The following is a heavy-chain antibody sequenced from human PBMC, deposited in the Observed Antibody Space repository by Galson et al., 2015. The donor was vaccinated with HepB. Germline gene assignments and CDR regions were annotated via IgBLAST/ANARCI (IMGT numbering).Heavy chain of an antibody. CDR3: ARSLRGYRGYDSFDY. Sequence: SLRLSCAASGFSVSDNYMNWVHQAPGKGLEWVSTISRRGSTYHADSVKGRFIISRDNSKNTLFLQMNSLRAEDTAVYYCARSLRGYRGYDSFDYWGQGTLVTVSS. CDR1: GFSVSDNY. V-gene: IGHV3-53*01. J-gene: IGHJ4*02. D-gene: IGHD5-12*01. CDR2: ISRRGST.